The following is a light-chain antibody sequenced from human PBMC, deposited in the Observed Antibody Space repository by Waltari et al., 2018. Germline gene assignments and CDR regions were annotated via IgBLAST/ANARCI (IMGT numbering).Light chain of an antibody. CDR1: LSVDWY. J-gene: IGKJ4*01. CDR3: QQRRSWPLT. CDR2: DTS. Sequence: EIVLTQSPATLSLSPGERATLSCRASLSVDWYLAWYQQRPGQPPRLLIYDTSNRAPGIPAMFSGSGSDTDFTLTISSLEPEDFAVYYCQQRRSWPLTFGGGTKVEIE. V-gene: IGKV3-11*01.